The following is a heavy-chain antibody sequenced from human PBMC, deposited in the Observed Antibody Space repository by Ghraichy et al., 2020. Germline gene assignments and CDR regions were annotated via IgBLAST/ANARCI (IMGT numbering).Heavy chain of an antibody. CDR2: IWYDGSNK. J-gene: IGHJ5*02. D-gene: IGHD1-26*01. CDR1: GFTFSTYG. V-gene: IGHV3-33*01. Sequence: GESLNISCAASGFTFSTYGMHWVRQAPGKGLEWVAVIWYDGSNKYYADSVKGRFTISRDNSKNTLYLQMNSLRAEATAVYYCARVGIVGARVPNWFDPWGQGTLVTVSS. CDR3: ARVGIVGARVPNWFDP.